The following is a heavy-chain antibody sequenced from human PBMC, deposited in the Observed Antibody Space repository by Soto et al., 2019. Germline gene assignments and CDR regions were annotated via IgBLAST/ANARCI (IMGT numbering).Heavy chain of an antibody. D-gene: IGHD6-19*01. J-gene: IGHJ4*02. CDR1: GYTFTSYG. CDR3: ARASDGYRSGWYVGYFDF. V-gene: IGHV1-18*04. Sequence: QVQLVQSGAEVKKPGASVKVSCKASGYTFTSYGISWVRQAPGQGLEWMGWIRAYNGYTNYAQKFQGRVTVTTDISTSTAYMELRNLISDDTAIYYCARASDGYRSGWYVGYFDFWGQGTLVTVSS. CDR2: IRAYNGYT.